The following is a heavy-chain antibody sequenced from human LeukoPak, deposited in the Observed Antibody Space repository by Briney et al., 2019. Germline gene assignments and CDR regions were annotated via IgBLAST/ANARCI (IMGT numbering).Heavy chain of an antibody. J-gene: IGHJ4*02. CDR2: TSYRSKWYN. CDR3: ARGWSLFDY. V-gene: IGHV6-1*01. D-gene: IGHD6-13*01. Sequence: SQTLSLTCAISGDRVSSNSAAWNWLRQSPSRGLEWLGRTSYRSKWYNDYAVSVKSRITINPDTSKHQFSLQLNSVTPEDTAVYFCARGWSLFDYWGQGTLVTVSS. CDR1: GDRVSSNSAA.